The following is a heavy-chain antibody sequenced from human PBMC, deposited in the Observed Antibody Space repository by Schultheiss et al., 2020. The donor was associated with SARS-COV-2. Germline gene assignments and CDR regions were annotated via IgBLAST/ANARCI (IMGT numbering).Heavy chain of an antibody. CDR2: ISYDGSNK. J-gene: IGHJ3*02. CDR1: GFTFSSYA. V-gene: IGHV3-30*01. CDR3: ARDGFAGADDAFDI. Sequence: GGSLRLSCAASGFTFSSYAMSWVRQAPGKGLEWVAVISYDGSNKYYADSVKGRFTISRDNSKDTLFLQMNSLRAEDTAVYYCARDGFAGADDAFDIWGQGAMVTVSS. D-gene: IGHD7-27*01.